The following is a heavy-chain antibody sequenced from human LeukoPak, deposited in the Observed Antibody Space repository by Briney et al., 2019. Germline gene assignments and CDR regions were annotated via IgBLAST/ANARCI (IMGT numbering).Heavy chain of an antibody. Sequence: GESLKISCKGSGYSFTSYWIGWVRQMPGKGLEWMGIIYPGDSDTRYSPSFQGQVTISADKSISTAYLQRSSLKASDTAMYYCARGSIVGATKNYFDYWGQGTLVTVPS. J-gene: IGHJ4*02. CDR2: IYPGDSDT. CDR1: GYSFTSYW. CDR3: ARGSIVGATKNYFDY. D-gene: IGHD1-26*01. V-gene: IGHV5-51*01.